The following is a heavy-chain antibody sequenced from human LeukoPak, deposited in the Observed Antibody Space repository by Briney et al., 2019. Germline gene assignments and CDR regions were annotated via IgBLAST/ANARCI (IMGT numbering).Heavy chain of an antibody. J-gene: IGHJ4*02. D-gene: IGHD4-17*01. CDR3: ERRVSYGDFDY. CDR1: GYTFTSYD. Sequence: ASVKVSCKASGYTFTSYDVNGVRQATGQGLEWMGWMNPNSGNTGYAQKFRGRVTITNNTTISTAYMQLSSLRSEETAVYYCERRVSYGDFDYWGKGTLVTVSS. CDR2: MNPNSGNT. V-gene: IGHV1-8*01.